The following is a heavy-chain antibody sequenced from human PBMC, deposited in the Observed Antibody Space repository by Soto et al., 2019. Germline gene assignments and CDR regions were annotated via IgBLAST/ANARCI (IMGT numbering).Heavy chain of an antibody. Sequence: EVQLVESGGGVVQPGRSLRLSCTASGFTFDDYDMHWVRQAPGKGLDWVSGISGNSAGIGYADSVKGRFAISRDNARNSLYLQMNSLRAEDTALYYCAKSGFGGGGGWYITYSYYYYMDVWGKGTTVTVSS. J-gene: IGHJ6*03. CDR1: GFTFDDYD. CDR2: ISGNSAGI. V-gene: IGHV3-9*01. CDR3: AKSGFGGGGGWYITYSYYYYMDV. D-gene: IGHD6-19*01.